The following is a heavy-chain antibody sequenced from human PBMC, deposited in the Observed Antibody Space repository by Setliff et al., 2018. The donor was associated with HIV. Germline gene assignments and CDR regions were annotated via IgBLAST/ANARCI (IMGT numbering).Heavy chain of an antibody. D-gene: IGHD3-3*01. CDR2: VYYSGST. J-gene: IGHJ4*02. CDR3: ARTQPDTIFGVVIFDH. V-gene: IGHV4-39*01. Sequence: SETLSLTCTVSGDSISSSGPGYYWGWVRQPPGGGLEWIGSVYYSGSTHYNPSLRGRVSISVDASKNQVSLRLTSVTAADTAVYFCARTQPDTIFGVVIFDHWGQGKMVTVSS. CDR1: GDSISSSGPGYY.